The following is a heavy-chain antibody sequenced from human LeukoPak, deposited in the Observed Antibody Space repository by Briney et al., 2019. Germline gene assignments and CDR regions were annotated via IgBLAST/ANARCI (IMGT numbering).Heavy chain of an antibody. CDR1: GFTFSSYG. J-gene: IGHJ6*02. Sequence: GRSLRLSCAASGFTFSSYGMHWVRQAPGKGLEWVAVIWYDGSNKYYADSVKGRFTISRDNSKNTLYLQMNSLRAEDTAVYYCARDSNILTGYYINYYGMDVWGQGTLVTVSS. CDR3: ARDSNILTGYYINYYGMDV. CDR2: IWYDGSNK. V-gene: IGHV3-33*01. D-gene: IGHD3-9*01.